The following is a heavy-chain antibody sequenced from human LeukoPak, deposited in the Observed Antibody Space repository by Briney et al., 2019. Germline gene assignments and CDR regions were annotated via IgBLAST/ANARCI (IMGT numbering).Heavy chain of an antibody. CDR3: AKAFGDSSGYYHFQH. CDR1: GFTFSSYW. CDR2: INSDGSST. V-gene: IGHV3-74*01. Sequence: PGGSLRLSCAASGFTFSSYWMHWVRQAPGKGLVWVSRINSDGSSTSYADSVKGRFTISRDNAKNTLYLQMNSLRAEDTAVYYCAKAFGDSSGYYHFQHWGQGTLVTVSS. D-gene: IGHD3-22*01. J-gene: IGHJ1*01.